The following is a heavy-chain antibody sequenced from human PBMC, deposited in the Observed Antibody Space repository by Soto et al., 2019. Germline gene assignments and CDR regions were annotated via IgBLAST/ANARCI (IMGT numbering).Heavy chain of an antibody. D-gene: IGHD3-10*01. CDR3: ARDRGATMVRGVMDYFMDV. V-gene: IGHV3-11*01. CDR2: ISNTAYTI. CDR1: GFVFSDYY. Sequence: PGGSLRLSCAASGFVFSDYYMSWFRQAPGRGLEWVSYISNTAYTIYYADSVKGRFTISRDNARNSLYLQMNSLRAEDTAVYYCARDRGATMVRGVMDYFMDVWGNGTTVTVSS. J-gene: IGHJ6*03.